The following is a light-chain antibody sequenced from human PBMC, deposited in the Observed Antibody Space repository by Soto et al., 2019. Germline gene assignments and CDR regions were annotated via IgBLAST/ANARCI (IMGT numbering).Light chain of an antibody. Sequence: QSALTQPAAVSGSPGQSITISCTGTSSDVGGYNYVSRYQQHPGKAPKLIIYDVSNRPSGVSNRFSGSKSGNTASLTISGLQAEDEADYYCSSYTSSSTLGHVVFGGGTKLTVL. J-gene: IGLJ2*01. CDR2: DVS. CDR3: SSYTSSSTLGHVV. V-gene: IGLV2-14*01. CDR1: SSDVGGYNY.